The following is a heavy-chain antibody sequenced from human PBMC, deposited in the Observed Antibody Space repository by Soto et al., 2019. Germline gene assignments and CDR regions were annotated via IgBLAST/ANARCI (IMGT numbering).Heavy chain of an antibody. D-gene: IGHD6-6*01. CDR1: GFTPSGFA. CDR3: ARRARPDFYYMDV. Sequence: EVQLAESGGGLAQPGGSLRLSCAASGFTPSGFAMDWVPQAPGKGLEYVSGISSNGVGTYYANSVQGRFTISRDNSKNTVYLQMGSLRPEDMAVYYCARRARPDFYYMDVWGKGTTVTVSS. CDR2: ISSNGVGT. V-gene: IGHV3-64*01. J-gene: IGHJ6*03.